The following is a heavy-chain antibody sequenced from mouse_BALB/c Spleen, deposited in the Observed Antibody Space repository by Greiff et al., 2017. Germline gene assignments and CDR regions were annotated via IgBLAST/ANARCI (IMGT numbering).Heavy chain of an antibody. V-gene: IGHV2-9*02. CDR3: ARDPPTDYYAMDY. D-gene: IGHD4-1*02. CDR1: GFSLTSYG. CDR2: IWAGGST. J-gene: IGHJ4*01. Sequence: QVQLKESGPGLVAPSQSLSITCTVSGFSLTSYGVHWVRQPPGKGLEWLGVIWAGGSTNYNSALMSRLSISKDNSKSQVFLKMNSLQTDDTAMYYCARDPPTDYYAMDYWGQGTSVTVSS.